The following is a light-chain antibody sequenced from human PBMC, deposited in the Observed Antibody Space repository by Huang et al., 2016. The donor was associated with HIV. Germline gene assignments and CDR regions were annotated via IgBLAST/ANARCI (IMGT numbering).Light chain of an antibody. CDR1: QSVSIN. CDR3: QQHDNWPWT. V-gene: IGKV3-15*01. J-gene: IGKJ1*01. CDR2: GPS. Sequence: EIVLTQSPATLSVSPGERATLSCRDSQSVSINLAWYQQRPGQAPRLIIYGPSTRASGVPARFSGSGSGTDFTLTINSLQSEDFGVYYCQQHDNWPWTFGQGTKVENK.